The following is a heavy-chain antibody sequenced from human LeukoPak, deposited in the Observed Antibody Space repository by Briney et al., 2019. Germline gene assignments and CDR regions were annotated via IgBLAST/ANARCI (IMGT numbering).Heavy chain of an antibody. CDR1: GGSISSYY. CDR2: IYTSGST. J-gene: IGHJ4*02. Sequence: PSETLSLTCTVSGGSISSYYWSWIRQPAGKGLEWIGRIYTSGSTNYNPSLKSRVTMSVDTSKDQFSLMLSSVTAADTAVYYCARSLGYSYASGGYYFDYWGQGTLVTVSS. CDR3: ARSLGYSYASGGYYFDY. V-gene: IGHV4-4*07. D-gene: IGHD5-18*01.